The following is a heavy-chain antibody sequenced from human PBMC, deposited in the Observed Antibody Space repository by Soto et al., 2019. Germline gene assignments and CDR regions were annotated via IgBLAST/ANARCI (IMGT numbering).Heavy chain of an antibody. CDR3: ARAYCGGDCYRWFDP. Sequence: QVQLQESGPGLVKPSETLSLTCTVSGGSVSSGSYYWSWIRQPPGKGLEWIGYIYYSGSTNYNPPLKSRVTISVDTSKNQFSLKLSSVTAADTAVYYCARAYCGGDCYRWFDPWGQGTLVTVSS. CDR1: GGSVSSGSYY. V-gene: IGHV4-61*01. D-gene: IGHD2-21*02. J-gene: IGHJ5*02. CDR2: IYYSGST.